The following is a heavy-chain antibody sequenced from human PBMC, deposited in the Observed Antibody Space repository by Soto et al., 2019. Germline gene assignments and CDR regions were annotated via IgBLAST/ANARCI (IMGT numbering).Heavy chain of an antibody. V-gene: IGHV3-23*01. CDR1: GFTFSDCA. Sequence: EVQLLESGGGLVQPGGSLRLSCAASGFTFSDCAMSWVRQAPGKGLEWVSAISASGGTTYYADSVRGRFTISRDNSKNTLYLQMNSLRAEDTVVYYCAKDRKSGSGWYWDYWGQGTLVTVSS. D-gene: IGHD6-19*01. CDR3: AKDRKSGSGWYWDY. J-gene: IGHJ4*02. CDR2: ISASGGTT.